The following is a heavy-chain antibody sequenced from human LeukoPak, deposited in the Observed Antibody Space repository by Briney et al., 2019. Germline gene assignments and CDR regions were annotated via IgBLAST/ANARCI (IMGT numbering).Heavy chain of an antibody. CDR3: AREAIIVPSGGMDL. J-gene: IGHJ6*02. Sequence: ASVKVSCKASGYSFTTYGIRWVRQAPGQGLEWMAWISAYDGKTNYAQTFQGRVTMTTDTSTSTAYMELRSLRSDDTAVYYCAREAIIVPSGGMDLWGQGTTVTVSS. CDR2: ISAYDGKT. CDR1: GYSFTTYG. V-gene: IGHV1-18*01. D-gene: IGHD2-2*01.